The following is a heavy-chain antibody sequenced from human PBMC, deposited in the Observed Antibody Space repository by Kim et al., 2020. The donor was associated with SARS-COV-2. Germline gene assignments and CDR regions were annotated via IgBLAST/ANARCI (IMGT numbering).Heavy chain of an antibody. V-gene: IGHV1-18*01. J-gene: IGHJ4*02. Sequence: AQKVQGRVTMTTDTSTSTAYMELRSLRSDDTAVYFCARVVVPAASAAFDYWGLGTLVTVSS. CDR3: ARVVVPAASAAFDY. D-gene: IGHD2-2*01.